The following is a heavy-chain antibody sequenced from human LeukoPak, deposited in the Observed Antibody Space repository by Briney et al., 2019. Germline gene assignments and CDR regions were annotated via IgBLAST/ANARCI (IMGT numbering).Heavy chain of an antibody. CDR2: ISYDGSNK. D-gene: IGHD3-22*01. Sequence: GRSLRLSCAASGFTFSSYAMHWVRQAPGKGLEWVAVISYDGSNKYYADSVRGRFTISRDNSRNTLYLQMNSLRAEDTAVYYCARDTYYYDSSGYYWDAFDIWGQGTMVTVSS. CDR3: ARDTYYYDSSGYYWDAFDI. V-gene: IGHV3-30*14. J-gene: IGHJ3*02. CDR1: GFTFSSYA.